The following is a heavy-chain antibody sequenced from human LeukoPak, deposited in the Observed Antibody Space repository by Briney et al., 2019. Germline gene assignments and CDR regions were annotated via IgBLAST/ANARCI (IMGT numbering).Heavy chain of an antibody. CDR3: ARDGDDSSGYYGDY. Sequence: PGGSLRLSCGASGFTFSSYWMSWFRQAPGKGLEWVANIRQDGSEEFYVDSVKGRFTISRDNAKNSLYLQMNSLRAEDTAVYYCARDGDDSSGYYGDYWGQGTLVTVSS. D-gene: IGHD3-22*01. CDR2: IRQDGSEE. J-gene: IGHJ4*02. V-gene: IGHV3-7*01. CDR1: GFTFSSYW.